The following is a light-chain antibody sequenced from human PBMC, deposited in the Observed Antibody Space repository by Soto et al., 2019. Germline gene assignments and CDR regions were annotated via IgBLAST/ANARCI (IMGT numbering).Light chain of an antibody. J-gene: IGLJ7*01. V-gene: IGLV1-40*01. CDR1: SSNIGAGYH. CDR2: GNS. Sequence: QSVLTQPPSVSGAPGQRVTISCTGSSSNIGAGYHVHWYQQLPGTAPKFLIYGNSNRPSGVPDRFSGSKSGTSASLAIAGLQAEDEADYYCQSYDSSLSGSVFGGGTQLT. CDR3: QSYDSSLSGSV.